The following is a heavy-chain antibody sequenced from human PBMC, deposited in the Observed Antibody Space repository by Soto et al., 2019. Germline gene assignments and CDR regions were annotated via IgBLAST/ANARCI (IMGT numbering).Heavy chain of an antibody. D-gene: IGHD4-17*01. CDR3: ARGRSADYGDHPEDY. CDR2: ISSSSSYI. CDR1: GFTFSSYS. J-gene: IGHJ4*02. Sequence: GGSLRLSCAASGFTFSSYSMNWVRQAPGKGLEWVSSISSSSSYIYYADSVKGRFTISRDNAKNSLYLQMNSLRAEDTAVYYCARGRSADYGDHPEDYWGQGTLVTVSS. V-gene: IGHV3-21*01.